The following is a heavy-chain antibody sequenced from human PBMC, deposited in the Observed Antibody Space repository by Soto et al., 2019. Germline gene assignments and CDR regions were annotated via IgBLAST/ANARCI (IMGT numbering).Heavy chain of an antibody. J-gene: IGHJ4*02. D-gene: IGHD1-1*01. CDR2: MNPNSGNT. CDR1: GYTFTSYD. CDR3: ARGQPWTGGDYDD. Sequence: QVQLVQSGAEVKKPGASVKVSCKASGYTFTSYDINWVRQATGQGLEWMGWMNPNSGNTGYAQKFQGRVTMTRNTSIGTVYVELSSLRSEDTAVYYCARGQPWTGGDYDDWGQGTLVTVSS. V-gene: IGHV1-8*01.